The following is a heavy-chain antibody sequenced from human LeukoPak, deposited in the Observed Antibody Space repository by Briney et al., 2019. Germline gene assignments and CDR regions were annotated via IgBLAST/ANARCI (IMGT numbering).Heavy chain of an antibody. CDR1: GFTFRRYD. V-gene: IGHV3-13*01. D-gene: IGHD6-13*01. Sequence: GGSLRLSCAASGFTFRRYDMHWVGQATGKGLEWVSGIGTAGEIYYPGSVKGRFTISRENAKNSLYLQMNSLRAGDTAVYYCARAAYSSTWYSRYFDLWGRGTLVTVSS. J-gene: IGHJ2*01. CDR3: ARAAYSSTWYSRYFDL. CDR2: IGTAGEI.